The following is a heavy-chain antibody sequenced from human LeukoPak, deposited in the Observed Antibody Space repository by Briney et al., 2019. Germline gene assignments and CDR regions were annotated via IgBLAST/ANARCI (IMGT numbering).Heavy chain of an antibody. CDR2: IYYSGST. J-gene: IGHJ4*02. CDR1: GGSISSYY. CDR3: ASYTYYYDY. Sequence: SETLSLTCTVSGGSISSYYWSWIRQPPGKGLGWIGYIYYSGSTNYNPSLKSRVTISVDTSKNQFSLKLSSVTAADTAVYYCASYTYYYDYWGQGTLVTVSS. V-gene: IGHV4-59*01.